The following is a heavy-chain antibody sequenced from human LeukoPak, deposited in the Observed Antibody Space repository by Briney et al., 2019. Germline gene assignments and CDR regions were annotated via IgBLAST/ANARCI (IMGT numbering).Heavy chain of an antibody. CDR1: GFTFDDYA. D-gene: IGHD2-2*01. V-gene: IGHV3-9*01. CDR3: ATWAPYCSSTSCYYFDY. J-gene: IGHJ4*02. CDR2: ISWNSGSI. Sequence: PGRSLRLSCAASGFTFDDYAMHWVRQAPGKGLEWVSGISWNSGSIGYADSVKGRFTISRHNSKNTLYLQMNSLRAEDTAVYYCATWAPYCSSTSCYYFDYWGQGTLVTVSS.